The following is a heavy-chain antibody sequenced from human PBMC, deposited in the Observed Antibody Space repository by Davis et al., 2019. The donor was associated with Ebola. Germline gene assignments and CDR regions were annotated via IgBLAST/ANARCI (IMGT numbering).Heavy chain of an antibody. D-gene: IGHD6-6*01. CDR2: IYPGDSDT. Sequence: GESLKISCKGSGYNFTSYWIAWVRQMPGKGLEWMGIIYPGDSDTRYSPSFQGQVTISADKSISTAYLQWSSLKASDTAMYYCARQNEEQLHYYYGMDVWGQGTTVTVSS. V-gene: IGHV5-51*01. CDR3: ARQNEEQLHYYYGMDV. CDR1: GYNFTSYW. J-gene: IGHJ6*01.